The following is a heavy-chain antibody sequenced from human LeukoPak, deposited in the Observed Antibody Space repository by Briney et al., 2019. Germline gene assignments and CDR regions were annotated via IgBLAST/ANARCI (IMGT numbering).Heavy chain of an antibody. J-gene: IGHJ4*02. V-gene: IGHV3-23*01. CDR3: AKGSSGSSNGPSDY. Sequence: GGSLRLSCVTSGFTFGLYAMSWVRQAPGKGLEWVSTIRITGGTTYYADSVKGRFATSRENSKNTLYLQMSSLRAEDTAVYYCAKGSSGSSNGPSDYWGQGTLVTVSS. D-gene: IGHD1-26*01. CDR2: IRITGGTT. CDR1: GFTFGLYA.